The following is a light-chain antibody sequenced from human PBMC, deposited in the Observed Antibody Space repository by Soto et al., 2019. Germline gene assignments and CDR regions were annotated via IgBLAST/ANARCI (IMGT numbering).Light chain of an antibody. Sequence: EIVLTQSPGTLSLSPGERATLSCRASQSVSSSYLAWYQQKPGQAPRLLIYGASSRATGIPDRFSGSGSGTEFTLTISSLQSEDFAVYYCQQYNNWPFITFGQGTRLEI. J-gene: IGKJ5*01. CDR1: QSVSSSY. CDR3: QQYNNWPFIT. V-gene: IGKV3-20*01. CDR2: GAS.